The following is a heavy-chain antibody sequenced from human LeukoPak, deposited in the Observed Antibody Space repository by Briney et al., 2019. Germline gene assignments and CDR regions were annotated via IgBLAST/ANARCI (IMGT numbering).Heavy chain of an antibody. CDR1: GFTFSSYW. Sequence: GGSLRLSCAASGFTFSSYWMSWVRQAPGKGLEWVATIKYDGSDKYYVDSVEGRFTISRDNAKNSLYLQMNSLSGEDTAVYFCARPSFTSGSYFDHWGQGTLVTVSS. CDR3: ARPSFTSGSYFDH. J-gene: IGHJ4*02. CDR2: IKYDGSDK. V-gene: IGHV3-7*01. D-gene: IGHD3-22*01.